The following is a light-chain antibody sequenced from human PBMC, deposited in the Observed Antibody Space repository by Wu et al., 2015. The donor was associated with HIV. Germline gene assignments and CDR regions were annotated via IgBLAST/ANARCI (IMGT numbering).Light chain of an antibody. CDR2: DAS. V-gene: IGKV3-20*01. CDR3: QQYGNSPLT. J-gene: IGKJ4*01. Sequence: EIALTQSPGTLSLSPGERATLSCRASQSVSSTYLAWYQQKPGQAPRLLIHDASSRATGIPDRFSGSGSGTDFTLTISRLEPEDFAVYYCQQYGNSPLTFGGGTKVEMK. CDR1: QSVSSTY.